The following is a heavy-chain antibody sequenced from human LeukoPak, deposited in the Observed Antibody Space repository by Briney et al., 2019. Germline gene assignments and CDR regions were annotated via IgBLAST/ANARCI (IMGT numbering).Heavy chain of an antibody. CDR1: GFTFSNYG. V-gene: IGHV3-30*18. CDR3: AKRSGDSSGWYALGY. D-gene: IGHD6-19*01. Sequence: GGSLRLSCAASGFTFSNYGMHWVRQAPGKGLEWVVVISYDGSTKYYADSVKGRFTISRDNSKNTLYLQMNSLRGEDTAVYYCAKRSGDSSGWYALGYWGQGTLVTVSS. CDR2: ISYDGSTK. J-gene: IGHJ4*02.